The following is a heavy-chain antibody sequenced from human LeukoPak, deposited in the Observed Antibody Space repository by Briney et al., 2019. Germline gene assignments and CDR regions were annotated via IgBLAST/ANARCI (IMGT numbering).Heavy chain of an antibody. Sequence: GGSLRLSCAASGFTFSRSAMTWVRQTPGKGLDWVSSISSSGNTYYADSVKGRFTISRDNSKNMLYLQMNSLRAEDTAVYYCAKDRHYDSSGYYVVPGRRGFDYWGQGTLVTVSS. CDR1: GFTFSRSA. CDR2: ISSSGNT. D-gene: IGHD3-22*01. CDR3: AKDRHYDSSGYYVVPGRRGFDY. V-gene: IGHV3-23*01. J-gene: IGHJ4*02.